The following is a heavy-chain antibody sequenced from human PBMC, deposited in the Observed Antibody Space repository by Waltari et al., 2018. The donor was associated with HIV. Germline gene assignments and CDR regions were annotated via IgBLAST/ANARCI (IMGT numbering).Heavy chain of an antibody. D-gene: IGHD2-15*01. CDR3: ATSNSFCIDGSCYQGPFDY. V-gene: IGHV4-34*02. Sequence: QVQLQQWGAGLLKPSETLSLTCAVYGGSFSGYYWSWIRQPPGKGLEWIGEINQSGTTAYNPSLETRVTISVDRSKNQFSLKVNSTTAADTAVYYCATSNSFCIDGSCYQGPFDYWGQGSLVSVSS. J-gene: IGHJ4*02. CDR2: INQSGTT. CDR1: GGSFSGYY.